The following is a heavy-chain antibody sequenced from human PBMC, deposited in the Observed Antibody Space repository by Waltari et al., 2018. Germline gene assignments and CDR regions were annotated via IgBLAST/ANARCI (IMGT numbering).Heavy chain of an antibody. D-gene: IGHD3-22*01. V-gene: IGHV4-34*01. CDR3: ARQRSSGWYFDL. J-gene: IGHJ2*01. CDR2: INHSGST. Sequence: QVQLQQWGAGLLKPSETLSLTCAVYGGSFSGYYWSWIRQPPGKGLEWIGEINHSGSTNYNPSLKSRVTISVDTSKNQFSLKLSSVTAADTAVYYCARQRSSGWYFDLWGRGTLVTVSS. CDR1: GGSFSGYY.